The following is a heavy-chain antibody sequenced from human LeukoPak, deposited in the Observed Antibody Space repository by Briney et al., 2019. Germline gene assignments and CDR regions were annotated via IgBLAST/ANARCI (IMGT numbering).Heavy chain of an antibody. J-gene: IGHJ5*02. V-gene: IGHV5-51*01. D-gene: IGHD3-3*01. CDR2: IYPGDSDT. Sequence: GESLKISCKGSGYSFTSYWIGWVRQMPGKGLEWMGIIYPGDSDTRYSPSFQGQVTISADKSISTAYLQWSSLKASDTAMYYCASRYNPIFGVVNNWFDPWGQGTLVTVSS. CDR1: GYSFTSYW. CDR3: ASRYNPIFGVVNNWFDP.